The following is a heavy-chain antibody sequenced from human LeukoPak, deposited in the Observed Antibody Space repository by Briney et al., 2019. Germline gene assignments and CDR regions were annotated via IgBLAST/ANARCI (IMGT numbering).Heavy chain of an antibody. D-gene: IGHD3-22*01. CDR3: ARKDSSPRTFDY. J-gene: IGHJ4*02. CDR2: IKEDGSEK. CDR1: GISFSNYW. V-gene: IGHV3-7*01. Sequence: PGGSLRLSCAASGISFSNYWMSWVRQAPGKGLEWVANIKEDGSEKNYVDSVKGRFTISRDNAKNSLYLQMNSLRAEDTAVYYCARKDSSPRTFDYWSQGALVTVSS.